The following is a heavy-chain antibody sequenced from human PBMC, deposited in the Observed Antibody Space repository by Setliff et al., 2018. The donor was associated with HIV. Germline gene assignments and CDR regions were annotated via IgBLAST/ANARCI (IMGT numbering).Heavy chain of an antibody. CDR3: VRPPDVMTKVTKANC. D-gene: IGHD4-17*01. Sequence: PGGSLRLSCAASGFNFRDYYMTWIRQAPGKGLEWVSYISSSGSTTYYADSVKGRFTISRDNAKNSLHLQMNSLRVEDTAVYYCVRPPDVMTKVTKANCWGRGTLVTVSS. V-gene: IGHV3-11*04. CDR1: GFNFRDYY. J-gene: IGHJ2*01. CDR2: ISSSGSTT.